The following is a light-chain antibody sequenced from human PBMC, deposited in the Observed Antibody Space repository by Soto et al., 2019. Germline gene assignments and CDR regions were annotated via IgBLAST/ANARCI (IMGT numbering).Light chain of an antibody. V-gene: IGLV2-14*01. CDR3: SSYTSSSTVV. Sequence: QSALTQPASVSGSPGQSITISCTGTSSDVGGYNYVSWYQQHPDKAPKLMIFEVSNRPSGVSSRFSGSKSGNTASLTISGLQAEDEADYYCSSYTSSSTVVFGGGTKHTVL. J-gene: IGLJ2*01. CDR1: SSDVGGYNY. CDR2: EVS.